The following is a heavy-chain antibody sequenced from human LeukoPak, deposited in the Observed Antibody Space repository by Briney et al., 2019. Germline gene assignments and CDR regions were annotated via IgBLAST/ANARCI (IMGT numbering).Heavy chain of an antibody. V-gene: IGHV3-66*01. CDR3: ARDYTGGWNDY. Sequence: GSLRLSCAASGFTVSSNYMSWVRQAPGKGLEWVSVIYSGGSTYYADSVKGRFTISRDNSKNTLYLQMNSLRAEDTAVYYCARDYTGGWNDYWGQGTLVTVSS. D-gene: IGHD7-27*01. CDR1: GFTVSSNY. J-gene: IGHJ4*02. CDR2: IYSGGST.